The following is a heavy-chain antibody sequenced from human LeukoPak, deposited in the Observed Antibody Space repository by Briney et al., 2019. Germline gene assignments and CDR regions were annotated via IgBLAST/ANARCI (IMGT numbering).Heavy chain of an antibody. CDR3: AARRFTVTHALLDY. Sequence: GGSLRLSCAASGFIFSSYGMHWVRQAPGKGLEWVAVISYDGSNKYYADSVKGRFTISRDNSKNTLYLQMNSLRAEDTAVYYCAARRFTVTHALLDYWGQGTLVTVSS. CDR1: GFIFSSYG. J-gene: IGHJ4*02. V-gene: IGHV3-30*03. D-gene: IGHD4-17*01. CDR2: ISYDGSNK.